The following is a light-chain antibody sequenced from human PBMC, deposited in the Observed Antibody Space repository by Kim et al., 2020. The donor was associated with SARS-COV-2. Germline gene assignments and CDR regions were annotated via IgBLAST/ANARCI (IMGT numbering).Light chain of an antibody. CDR1: QDINNF. CDR3: QQHNSFPST. J-gene: IGKJ1*01. CDR2: AAS. Sequence: DIQMTQSPSSLSASVGDRVTITCRANQDINNFLAWIQQRPGKAPKSLIFAASSLQSGVPSRFSGSGSGTDFTLTITNLQPEDFATYYCQQHNSFPSTFGQGTKVDIK. V-gene: IGKV1-16*01.